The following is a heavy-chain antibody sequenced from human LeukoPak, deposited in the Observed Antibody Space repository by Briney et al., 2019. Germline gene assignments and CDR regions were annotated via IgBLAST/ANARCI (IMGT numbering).Heavy chain of an antibody. Sequence: ASVKVSCKASGYTFTSHDINWVRQATGQGLEWMGWMNPNSGNTGYAQKFQGRVTMTRNTSISTAYMELSSLRSEDTAVYYCARLAVFRGAARDTNTQWGQGTLVTVSS. D-gene: IGHD3-10*01. CDR3: ARLAVFRGAARDTNTQ. V-gene: IGHV1-8*01. CDR1: GYTFTSHD. J-gene: IGHJ4*02. CDR2: MNPNSGNT.